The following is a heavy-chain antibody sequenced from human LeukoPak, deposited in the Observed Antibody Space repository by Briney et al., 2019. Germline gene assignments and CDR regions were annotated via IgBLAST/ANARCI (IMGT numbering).Heavy chain of an antibody. J-gene: IGHJ4*02. CDR2: INHSGST. Sequence: TSETLSLTCAVYGGSFSGHYWSWIRQPPGKGLEWIGEINHSGSTNYNPSLKSRVTISVDKSKNQFSLKLSSVTAADTAVYYCAREGIAAAGTLDYWGQGTLVTVSS. CDR3: AREGIAAAGTLDY. V-gene: IGHV4-34*01. CDR1: GGSFSGHY. D-gene: IGHD6-13*01.